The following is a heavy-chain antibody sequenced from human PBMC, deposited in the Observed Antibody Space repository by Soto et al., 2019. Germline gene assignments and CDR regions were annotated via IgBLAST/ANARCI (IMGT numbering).Heavy chain of an antibody. J-gene: IGHJ4*02. Sequence: QVQLVESGGGVVQPGRSLRLSCAASGFTFSTYGIHWVRQAPGKGLEWVAVMSYDGSDKYYADSVKGRFTVSRDNSQNTLYLQMNSLRVEDTAVYYCAKGPFGYSGTYFYFDHWGQGTLVTVSS. CDR2: MSYDGSDK. CDR1: GFTFSTYG. V-gene: IGHV3-30*18. CDR3: AKGPFGYSGTYFYFDH. D-gene: IGHD1-26*01.